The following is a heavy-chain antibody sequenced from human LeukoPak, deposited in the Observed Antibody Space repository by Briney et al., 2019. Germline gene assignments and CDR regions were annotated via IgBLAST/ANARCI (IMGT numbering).Heavy chain of an antibody. Sequence: GGSLRLSCAASGFTVSSNYMSWVRQAPGKGLEWVSVIYSGGSTYYADSVKGRFTISRDNSKNTLYLQMNSLRAEDTAVYYCARGWDLKRGPDYWGQGTLVTVSS. J-gene: IGHJ4*02. CDR1: GFTVSSNY. CDR2: IYSGGST. V-gene: IGHV3-66*01. CDR3: ARGWDLKRGPDY. D-gene: IGHD1-26*01.